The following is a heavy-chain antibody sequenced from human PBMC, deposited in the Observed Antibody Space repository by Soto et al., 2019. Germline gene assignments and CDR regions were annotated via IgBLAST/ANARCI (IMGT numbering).Heavy chain of an antibody. J-gene: IGHJ6*02. CDR1: GFTFGAFA. Sequence: PGGSLRLSCAASGFTFGAFAMAWLRQRPGNWLEWVSSLSGGGGSTYYTGSVKHRFTISRENARNSMFLQMNSVTVGDTAVYYCARAYTGRLPRRADYYYALDVWGQGXMVTVYS. V-gene: IGHV3-23*01. CDR2: LSGGGGST. D-gene: IGHD2-15*01. CDR3: ARAYTGRLPRRADYYYALDV.